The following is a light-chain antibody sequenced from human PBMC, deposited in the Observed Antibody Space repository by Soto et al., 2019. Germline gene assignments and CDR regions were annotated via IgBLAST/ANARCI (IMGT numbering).Light chain of an antibody. CDR2: SNN. CDR3: QSYDSTLRGYV. V-gene: IGLV1-44*01. CDR1: SSNIGSNT. Sequence: QSVLTQPPSASGTPGQRVTISCSGSSSNIGSNTVNWYQQLPGTAPKLLIYSNNQRPSGVPDRFSGSKSGTSASLAISGLQSEDEADYYCQSYDSTLRGYVFXT. J-gene: IGLJ1*01.